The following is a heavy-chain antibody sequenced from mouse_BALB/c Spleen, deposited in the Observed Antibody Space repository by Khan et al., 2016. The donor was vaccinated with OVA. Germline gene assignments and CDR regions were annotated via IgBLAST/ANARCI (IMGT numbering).Heavy chain of an antibody. CDR1: GYSITSDFA. D-gene: IGHD2-13*01. CDR3: ARSLYYSDSYAMDY. CDR2: ISSTGST. Sequence: EVQLQESGPGLVKPSQSLSLTCTVTGYSITSDFAWNWIRQFPGKKLEWMGYISSTGSTSYSPSLKSRISITRDTSKNQFFLHLNSVTTEDTATYYCARSLYYSDSYAMDYWGQGTSVTVSS. V-gene: IGHV3-2*02. J-gene: IGHJ4*01.